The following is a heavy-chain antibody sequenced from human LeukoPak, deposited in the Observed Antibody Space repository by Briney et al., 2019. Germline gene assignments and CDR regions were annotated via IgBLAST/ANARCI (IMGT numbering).Heavy chain of an antibody. CDR3: ARVGSTWFFQH. CDR1: GFTFSDYY. D-gene: IGHD1-26*01. V-gene: IGHV3-11*06. Sequence: GGSLRLSCAASGFTFSDYYLTWIRQAPGKGVEWVSYISSSSSDTNYADSVRGRFTISRDNANKSLYLQMNSLRDEDTALYYCARVGSTWFFQHWGQGALVTVSS. CDR2: ISSSSSDT. J-gene: IGHJ1*01.